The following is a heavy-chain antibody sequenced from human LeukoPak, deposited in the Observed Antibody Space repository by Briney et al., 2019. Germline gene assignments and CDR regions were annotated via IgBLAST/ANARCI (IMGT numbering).Heavy chain of an antibody. CDR1: GFTFSSYA. Sequence: GGSLRLSCAASGFTFSSYAMSWVRQAPGKRLEWVSAISGSGGSTYYADSVKGRFTISRDNSKNTLYLQMNSLRAEDTAVYYCATGVGIAYCGGDCYFIGAFDIWGQGTMVTVSS. CDR3: ATGVGIAYCGGDCYFIGAFDI. V-gene: IGHV3-23*01. D-gene: IGHD2-21*01. J-gene: IGHJ3*02. CDR2: ISGSGGST.